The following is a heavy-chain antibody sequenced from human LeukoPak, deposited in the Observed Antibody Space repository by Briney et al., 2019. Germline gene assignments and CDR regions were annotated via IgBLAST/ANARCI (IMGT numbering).Heavy chain of an antibody. V-gene: IGHV3-23*01. CDR3: AKRQGLGYCSSTSCPDAFDI. Sequence: GGSLRLSCAASGFTFSSYAMNWVRQAPGKGLEWVSAISGRGGSTYYADSVKGRFTISRDNSKNTLYLQMNSLRAEDTAIYYCAKRQGLGYCSSTSCPDAFDIWGQGTMVSVSS. D-gene: IGHD2-2*01. CDR2: ISGRGGST. J-gene: IGHJ3*02. CDR1: GFTFSSYA.